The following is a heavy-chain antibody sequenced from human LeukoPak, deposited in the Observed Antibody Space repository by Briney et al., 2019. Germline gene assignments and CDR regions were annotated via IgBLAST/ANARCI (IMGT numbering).Heavy chain of an antibody. CDR1: GGSFSGYY. CDR3: ARGPLPEDY. V-gene: IGHV4-34*01. D-gene: IGHD3-16*02. CDR2: INHSGST. Sequence: SETLSLTCAVYGGSFSGYYWSWIRQPPGKGLEWIGEINHSGSTNYNPSLKSRVTISVDTSKNQFSLKLSSVTAADTAVYYCARGPLPEDYWGQGTLVTVPS. J-gene: IGHJ4*02.